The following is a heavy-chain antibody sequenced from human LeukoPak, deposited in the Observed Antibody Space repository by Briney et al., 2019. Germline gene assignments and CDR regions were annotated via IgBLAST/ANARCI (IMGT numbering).Heavy chain of an antibody. D-gene: IGHD5-18*01. J-gene: IGHJ4*02. CDR1: GESFSGYY. CDR2: INHSGST. CDR3: AIRGYGYGYPNFDY. Sequence: PSETLSLTCAVYGESFSGYYWSWIRQPPGKGLEWIGEINHSGSTNYNPSLKSRVTISVDTSKNQFSLKLSSVTAADTAVYYCAIRGYGYGYPNFDYWGQGTLVTVSS. V-gene: IGHV4-34*01.